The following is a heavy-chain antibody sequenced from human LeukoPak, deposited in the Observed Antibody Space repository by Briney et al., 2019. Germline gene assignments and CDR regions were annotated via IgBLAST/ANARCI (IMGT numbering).Heavy chain of an antibody. J-gene: IGHJ4*02. CDR3: AKDMYDTSGYYPREY. CDR2: ISGSGGST. Sequence: GGTLRLSCAASGFTFSAYGLSWVRQALGKGLEWVSTISGSGGSTYYADSVKGHFTISRDNSKNTLYLQMNSLRDEDTAVYYCAKDMYDTSGYYPREYWGQGTLVTVSS. D-gene: IGHD3-22*01. CDR1: GFTFSAYG. V-gene: IGHV3-23*01.